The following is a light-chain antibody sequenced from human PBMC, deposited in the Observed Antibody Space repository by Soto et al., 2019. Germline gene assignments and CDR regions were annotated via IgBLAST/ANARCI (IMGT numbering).Light chain of an antibody. V-gene: IGLV2-23*01. Sequence: QSVLTQPASVSGSPGQAITLSCTGTSNDVGTYNLVSWYQQHPCKAPILIIFEGFKRPSGVSNRFSGSKSGNTASLTISGLQAEDEAPYYCSSYEGSTTYVFGTGTKVTGL. CDR2: EGF. J-gene: IGLJ1*01. CDR1: SNDVGTYNL. CDR3: SSYEGSTTYV.